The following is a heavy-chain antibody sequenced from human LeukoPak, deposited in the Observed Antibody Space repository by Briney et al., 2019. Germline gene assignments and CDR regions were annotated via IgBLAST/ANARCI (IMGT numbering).Heavy chain of an antibody. CDR1: GFTLSPYE. CDR3: ARVASSVDY. V-gene: IGHV3-48*03. D-gene: IGHD6-19*01. Sequence: GGSLRRSCAASGFTLSPYERNWLRQAPGKGLEWVSYISSGGETMYYADSVKGRFTISRDNAKNSLYLQMNSLRVEDTAVYYCARVASSVDYWGEGTLVTVSS. CDR2: ISSGGETM. J-gene: IGHJ4*02.